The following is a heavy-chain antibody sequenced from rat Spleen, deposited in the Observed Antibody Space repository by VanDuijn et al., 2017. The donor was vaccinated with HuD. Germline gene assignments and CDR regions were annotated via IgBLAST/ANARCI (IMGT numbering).Heavy chain of an antibody. Sequence: EVQLVESGGGLVQPGRSMKLSCAASGFTFSNYHMAWVRQAPTKGLEWVATISYDGSSTYYRDSVKGRFTISRDNVKNTLYVQMDSLRSEDTATYYGARAGYLRDWYFDFWGPGTMVTVSS. CDR3: ARAGYLRDWYFDF. V-gene: IGHV5-7*01. J-gene: IGHJ1*01. CDR2: ISYDGSST. CDR1: GFTFSNYH. D-gene: IGHD2-2*01.